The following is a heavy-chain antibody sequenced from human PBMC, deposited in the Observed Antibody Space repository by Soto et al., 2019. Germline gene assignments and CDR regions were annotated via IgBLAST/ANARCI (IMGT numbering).Heavy chain of an antibody. D-gene: IGHD6-19*01. Sequence: SLRLSCAASGFTFSSYEMNWVRQAPGKGLEWVSYISSSGSTIYYADSVKGRFTISRDNAKNSLYLQMNSLRAEDTAVYYCARSRRQWLVKGYYFDYWGQGTLVTVSS. J-gene: IGHJ4*02. CDR3: ARSRRQWLVKGYYFDY. CDR2: ISSSGSTI. V-gene: IGHV3-48*03. CDR1: GFTFSSYE.